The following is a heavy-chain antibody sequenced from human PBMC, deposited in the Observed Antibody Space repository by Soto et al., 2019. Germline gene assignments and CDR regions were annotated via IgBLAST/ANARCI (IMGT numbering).Heavy chain of an antibody. Sequence: GEALKISCKRSGYSFTSYWIGWVRQMPGKGLEWMGIIYPGDSDTRYSPSFQGQVTISADKSISTAYLQWSSLKASDTAMYYCARQDIVVVPAAQQFDAFDIWGQGTMVTVSS. J-gene: IGHJ3*02. D-gene: IGHD2-2*01. V-gene: IGHV5-51*01. CDR2: IYPGDSDT. CDR3: ARQDIVVVPAAQQFDAFDI. CDR1: GYSFTSYW.